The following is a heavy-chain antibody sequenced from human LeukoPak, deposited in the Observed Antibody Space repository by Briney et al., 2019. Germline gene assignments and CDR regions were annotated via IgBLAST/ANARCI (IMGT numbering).Heavy chain of an antibody. CDR3: AKDLTVMVRGVISSFDY. CDR1: GFTFSTYA. Sequence: GGSLRLSCAASGFTFSTYAMSWVRHAPGKGLEWVSAISGSGGSTYYADSVKGRFTVSRDNSKNTLYLQMNSLRAEDTAVYYCAKDLTVMVRGVISSFDYWGQGTLVTVSS. CDR2: ISGSGGST. D-gene: IGHD3-10*01. J-gene: IGHJ4*02. V-gene: IGHV3-23*01.